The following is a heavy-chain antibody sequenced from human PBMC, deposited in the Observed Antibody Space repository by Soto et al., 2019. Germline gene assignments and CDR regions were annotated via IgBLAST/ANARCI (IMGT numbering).Heavy chain of an antibody. J-gene: IGHJ5*02. D-gene: IGHD4-17*01. CDR3: ARGVKYGAYSRWFDP. CDR1: GYTFTSYD. V-gene: IGHV1-8*01. Sequence: QVQLVQSGAEVKKPGASVTVSCKASGYTFTSYDINWVRQATGQGLEYLGWMNPNSGNTGDVQKVQGRVTMTRDTSISPAYMELSSLRSEDTAVYFCARGVKYGAYSRWFDPWGQGTLVTVSS. CDR2: MNPNSGNT.